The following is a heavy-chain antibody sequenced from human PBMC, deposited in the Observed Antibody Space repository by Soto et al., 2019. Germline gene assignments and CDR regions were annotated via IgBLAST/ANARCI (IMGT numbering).Heavy chain of an antibody. CDR2: IYYSGST. Sequence: SETLSLTSTVSGGSISSYYWSWIRQPPGKGLEWIGYIYYSGSTNYNPSLKSRDTISVDTSKNQFSLKLSSVTAADTAVYYCARRYGYSFDYWGQGTLVTVSS. J-gene: IGHJ4*02. D-gene: IGHD1-1*01. CDR1: GGSISSYY. CDR3: ARRYGYSFDY. V-gene: IGHV4-59*08.